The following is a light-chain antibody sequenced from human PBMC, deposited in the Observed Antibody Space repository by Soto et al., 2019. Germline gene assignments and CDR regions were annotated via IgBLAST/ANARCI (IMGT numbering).Light chain of an antibody. CDR3: SSYTTSSTHWV. CDR1: SSDVGGYNY. CDR2: EVS. V-gene: IGLV2-14*01. Sequence: QSVLTQPASVSGSPGQSITISCTGTSSDVGGYNYVSWYQQHPGKAPKLMIYEVSNRPSGVSNRSSGSKSGNTASLTISGLQAEDEADYYCSSYTTSSTHWVFGGGTKLTVL. J-gene: IGLJ3*02.